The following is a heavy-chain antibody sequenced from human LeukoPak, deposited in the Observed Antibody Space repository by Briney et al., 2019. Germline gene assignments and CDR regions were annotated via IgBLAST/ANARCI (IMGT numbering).Heavy chain of an antibody. D-gene: IGHD6-13*01. Sequence: GASVKVSCKASGYTFTSYDINWVRQATGQGLEWMGWMNPNSGNTSYAQKFQGRVTMTRNTSISTAYMELSSLRSEDTAVYYCARSSIIAAAGPYYFDYWGQGTLVTVSS. CDR1: GYTFTSYD. CDR2: MNPNSGNT. V-gene: IGHV1-8*01. CDR3: ARSSIIAAAGPYYFDY. J-gene: IGHJ4*02.